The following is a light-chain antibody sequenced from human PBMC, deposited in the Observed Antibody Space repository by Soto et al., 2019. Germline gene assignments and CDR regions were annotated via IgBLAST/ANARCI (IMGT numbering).Light chain of an antibody. J-gene: IGKJ4*01. V-gene: IGKV3D-15*01. CDR1: QSVDTT. Sequence: EIVMTQSPATLSVSPGERGTLSCRASQSVDTTLAWYHQKPGQPPKLLIYDASTRATGVPARFSGGGSGTEFTLTINTLHSEDFAVYYCQRYNTWPLSFGGGTKVDI. CDR3: QRYNTWPLS. CDR2: DAS.